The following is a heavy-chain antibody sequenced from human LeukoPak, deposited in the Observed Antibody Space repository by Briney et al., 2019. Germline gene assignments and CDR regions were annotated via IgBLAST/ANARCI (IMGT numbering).Heavy chain of an antibody. CDR2: ISAYNGNT. Sequence: ASVKVSCKASGYTFTSYGISWVRQAPGQGLEWMGWISAYNGNTNYVQKLQGRVTMTTDTSTSTAYMELRSLRSDDTAVYYCARDRGDSGSYPYYFDYWGQGTLVTVSS. D-gene: IGHD1-26*01. CDR3: ARDRGDSGSYPYYFDY. CDR1: GYTFTSYG. J-gene: IGHJ4*02. V-gene: IGHV1-18*01.